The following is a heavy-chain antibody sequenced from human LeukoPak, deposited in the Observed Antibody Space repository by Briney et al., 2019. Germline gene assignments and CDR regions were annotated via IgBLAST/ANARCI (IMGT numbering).Heavy chain of an antibody. V-gene: IGHV1-2*02. Sequence: ASVKVSCKASGYTFTGYYMHWVRQAPGQGLEWMGWINPNSGGTNYAQKFQGRVTMTTDTSTSTAYMELRSLRSDDTAVYYCARDQGYDILTGYYIEYYYYGMDVWGQGTTVTVSS. D-gene: IGHD3-9*01. CDR2: INPNSGGT. CDR3: ARDQGYDILTGYYIEYYYYGMDV. J-gene: IGHJ6*02. CDR1: GYTFTGYY.